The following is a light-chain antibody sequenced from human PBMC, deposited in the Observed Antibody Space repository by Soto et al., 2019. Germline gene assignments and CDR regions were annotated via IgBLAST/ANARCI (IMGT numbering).Light chain of an antibody. CDR2: GAS. CDR1: QTISSN. Sequence: EIVMTQSPATLSVSPGERATLSRRASQTISSNLAWYQQKPGQSPRLLIHGASTRSTGVPARFSGSGYGTDFTLTISSLQSEDLAVYYCQQYHNWPPQYTFGQGTKLQIK. J-gene: IGKJ2*01. CDR3: QQYHNWPPQYT. V-gene: IGKV3-15*01.